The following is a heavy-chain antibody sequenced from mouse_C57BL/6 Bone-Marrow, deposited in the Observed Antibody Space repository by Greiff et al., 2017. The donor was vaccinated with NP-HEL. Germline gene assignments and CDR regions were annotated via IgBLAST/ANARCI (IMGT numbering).Heavy chain of an antibody. CDR1: GYTFTDYY. CDR2: INPNNGGT. Sequence: VQLQQSGPELVKPGASVKISCKASGYTFTDYYMNWVKQSHGKSLEWIGDINPNNGGTSYNQKFKGKATLTVDKSSSTAYMELRSLTSEDSAVYYCAREGSYHYAMDYWGQGTSVTVSS. J-gene: IGHJ4*01. CDR3: AREGSYHYAMDY. V-gene: IGHV1-26*01. D-gene: IGHD3-3*01.